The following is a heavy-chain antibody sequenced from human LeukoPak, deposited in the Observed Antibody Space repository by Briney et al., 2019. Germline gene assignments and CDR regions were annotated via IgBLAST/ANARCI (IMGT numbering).Heavy chain of an antibody. V-gene: IGHV3-21*01. J-gene: IGHJ3*01. Sequence: GGSLRLSCAASGFTFSSHTMNWVRQAPGKGLEWVSSISSTSTSIYHADSVKGRFTISRDNAKNSLYLQMNSLRAEDTAVYYCARGFRAFDFWAQGTVVTVSS. CDR2: ISSTSTSI. CDR1: GFTFSSHT. CDR3: ARGFRAFDF.